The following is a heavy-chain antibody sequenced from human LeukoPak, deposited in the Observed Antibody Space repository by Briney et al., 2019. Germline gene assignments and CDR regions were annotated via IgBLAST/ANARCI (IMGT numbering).Heavy chain of an antibody. CDR3: ASHYDILTGLAYFDY. V-gene: IGHV4-39*07. CDR2: MYHSGST. J-gene: IGHJ4*02. Sequence: PSETLSLTCTVSGGSISSSSYYWGWIRQPPGKGLEWIGSMYHSGSTYYNPSLKSPFTISVDTSKNQFSLKLSSVTAADTAIYYCASHYDILTGLAYFDYWGQGTLVTVSS. D-gene: IGHD3-9*01. CDR1: GGSISSSSYY.